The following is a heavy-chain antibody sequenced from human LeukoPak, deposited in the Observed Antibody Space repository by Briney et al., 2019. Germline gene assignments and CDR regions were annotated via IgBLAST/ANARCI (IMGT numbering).Heavy chain of an antibody. CDR1: GFTFSSYG. D-gene: IGHD2-15*01. CDR3: AKVQVEYYYYYMDV. CDR2: ISGSGGST. V-gene: IGHV3-23*01. J-gene: IGHJ6*03. Sequence: PGGSLSLSCAASGFTFSSYGMSWARQAPGKGLECVSAISGSGGSTYYADSVKGRFTISRDNSKNTLYLQMNSLRAEDTAVYYCAKVQVEYYYYYMDVWGKGTTVTVSS.